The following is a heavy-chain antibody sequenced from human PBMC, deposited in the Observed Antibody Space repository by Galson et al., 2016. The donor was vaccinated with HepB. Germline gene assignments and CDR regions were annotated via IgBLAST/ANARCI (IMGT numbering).Heavy chain of an antibody. D-gene: IGHD6-19*01. CDR3: AKSQFALPDSGWFNAFDL. CDR2: ISSSDGRT. V-gene: IGHV3-23*01. CDR1: GFTFNTYA. J-gene: IGHJ3*01. Sequence: SLRLSCAASGFTFNTYAMTWVRQAPGKGLEWVSSISSSDGRTWYADSVRGRFTISTDNSKTTLYVQMNSLRVDDSAIYYCAKSQFALPDSGWFNAFDLGGQGTMGTVSS.